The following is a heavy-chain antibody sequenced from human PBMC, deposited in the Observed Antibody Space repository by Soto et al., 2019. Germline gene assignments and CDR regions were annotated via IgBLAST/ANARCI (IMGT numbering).Heavy chain of an antibody. CDR3: ARGRYGDY. Sequence: QVHLVQSGAEVKKPGALVKVFCKASGYTFTSYGITWVRQAPGQGLEWMGWISAHNGNTDYAQKLQGRVIVTRDTSTSTAYMELRSLRSDDTAVYYRARGRYGDYWGQGALVTVSS. D-gene: IGHD1-1*01. CDR1: GYTFTSYG. J-gene: IGHJ4*02. V-gene: IGHV1-18*01. CDR2: ISAHNGNT.